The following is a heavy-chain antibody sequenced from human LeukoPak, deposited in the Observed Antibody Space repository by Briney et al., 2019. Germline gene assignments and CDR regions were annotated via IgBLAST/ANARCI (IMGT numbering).Heavy chain of an antibody. CDR2: ISSSSSYI. J-gene: IGHJ4*02. CDR3: ERASDYREFVL. V-gene: IGHV3-21*01. Sequence: GGSLRLSCAASGFTFSSYSMNWVRQAPGKRLEWVSSISSSSSYIYYADSVKGRFTISRDNAKNSLYLQMNSLRAEDTAVYYCERASDYREFVLWGQGILVTVSS. D-gene: IGHD4-11*01. CDR1: GFTFSSYS.